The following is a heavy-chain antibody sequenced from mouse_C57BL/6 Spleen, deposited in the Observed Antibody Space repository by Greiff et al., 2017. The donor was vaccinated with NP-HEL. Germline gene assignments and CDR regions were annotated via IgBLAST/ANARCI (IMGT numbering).Heavy chain of an antibody. Sequence: VKVVESGPELVKPGASVKISCKASGYAFSSSWMNWVKQRPGKGLEWIGRIYPGDGDTNYNGKFKGKATLTADKSSSTAYMQLSSLTSEDSAVYFCARSANFGYYYAMDYWGQGTSVTVSS. CDR1: GYAFSSSW. J-gene: IGHJ4*01. CDR2: IYPGDGDT. V-gene: IGHV1-82*01. D-gene: IGHD2-2*01. CDR3: ARSANFGYYYAMDY.